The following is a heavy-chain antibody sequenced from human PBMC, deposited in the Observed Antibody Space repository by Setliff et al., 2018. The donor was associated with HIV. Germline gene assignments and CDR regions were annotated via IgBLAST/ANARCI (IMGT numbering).Heavy chain of an antibody. V-gene: IGHV3-21*01. CDR1: GFTFSTYS. Sequence: GGSLRLSCEASGFTFSTYSMNWVRQAPEKGLEWVSSISSSSRSKYYADSVKGRFTISRDNAKNSLYLQMNSLTAEDTAVYYCARDVSWRVRTYIDYWGQGALVTVSS. CDR3: ARDVSWRVRTYIDY. J-gene: IGHJ4*02. D-gene: IGHD3-3*01. CDR2: ISSSSRSK.